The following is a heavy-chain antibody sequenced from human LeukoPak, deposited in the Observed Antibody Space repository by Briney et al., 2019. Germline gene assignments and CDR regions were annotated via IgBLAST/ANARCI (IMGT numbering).Heavy chain of an antibody. V-gene: IGHV3-53*01. CDR2: IYSGSST. CDR1: GFTVSSNY. Sequence: PGGSLRLSCAASGFTVSSNYMSWVRQAPGKGLEWVSVIYSGSSTYHAESVKGRFTISRNTSKNTLYLQMNSLRADDTAVYYCARDRSSGWYVYDYWGQGTLVTVSS. J-gene: IGHJ4*02. CDR3: ARDRSSGWYVYDY. D-gene: IGHD6-19*01.